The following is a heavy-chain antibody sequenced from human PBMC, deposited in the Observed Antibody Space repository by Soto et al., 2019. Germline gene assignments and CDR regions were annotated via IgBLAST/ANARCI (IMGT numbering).Heavy chain of an antibody. J-gene: IGHJ6*02. CDR2: ISWNDDT. D-gene: IGHD2-2*01. V-gene: IGHV2-5*01. CDR3: AHSRVDIVVVPAATRDFLGYYGMDV. CDR1: GFSLSTSGVG. Sequence: SGPTPVNPTQTLTLTCTFSGFSLSTSGVGGGWIRQPPGKALEWLALISWNDDTRYSPSLKSRLTTTKDTSKNQVVLTMTNMDPVDTATYYCAHSRVDIVVVPAATRDFLGYYGMDVWGQGTTVTVSS.